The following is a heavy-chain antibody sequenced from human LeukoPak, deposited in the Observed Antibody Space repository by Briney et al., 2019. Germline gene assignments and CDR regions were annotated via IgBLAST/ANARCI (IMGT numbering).Heavy chain of an antibody. Sequence: SETLSLTCAVYGGSFSGYCWSWIRQPPGKGLEWIGEINHSGSTNYNPSLKSRVTISVDTSKNQFSLKLSSVTAADTAVYYCARGRGNYYDSSGYYFDYWGQGTLVTVSS. J-gene: IGHJ4*02. CDR2: INHSGST. CDR1: GGSFSGYC. D-gene: IGHD3-22*01. V-gene: IGHV4-34*01. CDR3: ARGRGNYYDSSGYYFDY.